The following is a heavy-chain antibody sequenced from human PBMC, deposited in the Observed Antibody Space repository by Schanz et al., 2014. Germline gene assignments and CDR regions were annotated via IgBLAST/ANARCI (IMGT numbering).Heavy chain of an antibody. D-gene: IGHD5-12*01. CDR1: GFNFSNYD. CDR3: AKELNRRGGQTNFYYYYGMDV. CDR2: IYYNGTNK. J-gene: IGHJ6*02. V-gene: IGHV3-30*18. Sequence: QVQLVESGGSVVQPGRSLRLSCAASGFNFSNYDIHWVRQAPGKGLEWVALIYYNGTNKYYADSVKGRFTISRDNSQNTLYLQMNTLRTEDTAVYYCAKELNRRGGQTNFYYYYGMDVWGQGTTVTVSS.